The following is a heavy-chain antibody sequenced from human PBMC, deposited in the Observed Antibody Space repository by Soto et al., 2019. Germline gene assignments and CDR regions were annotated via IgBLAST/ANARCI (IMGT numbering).Heavy chain of an antibody. J-gene: IGHJ6*02. Sequence: EVQLLESGGGLVHPGGSLRLSCAASGFTFSSYAMSWVRQAPGKGLEWVSAISGSGGSTYYADSMKGRFTISRDNSKNTLYLQMNSLRAEDTAVYYCATGRGVNFYYGMDVWGQGTTVTVSS. D-gene: IGHD3-10*01. V-gene: IGHV3-23*01. CDR3: ATGRGVNFYYGMDV. CDR1: GFTFSSYA. CDR2: ISGSGGST.